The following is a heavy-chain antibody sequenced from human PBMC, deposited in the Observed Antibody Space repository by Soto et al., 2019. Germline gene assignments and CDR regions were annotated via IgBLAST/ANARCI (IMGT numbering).Heavy chain of an antibody. D-gene: IGHD6-13*01. V-gene: IGHV1-46*01. CDR3: ERDVAAGDH. CDR1: GYTFINYY. J-gene: IGHJ4*02. Sequence: QEHLVQSGAEVKEPGASVKVSCKASGYTFINYYIHWVRQAPGQGLEWMAIINPMGGSTNYAQEFQGRVTMTSGTSTSTVYMELSSLRFEDTALFYCERDVAAGDHWGQGTMVTVSS. CDR2: INPMGGST.